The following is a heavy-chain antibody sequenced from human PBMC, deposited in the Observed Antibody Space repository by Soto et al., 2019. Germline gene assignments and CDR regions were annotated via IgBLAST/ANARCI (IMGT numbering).Heavy chain of an antibody. D-gene: IGHD3-16*01. Sequence: SSETLSRTCTVSGSSVRGYFGGRIRQPPGKGLQYIGFIHSSGTTNYNPSLKSRVTVSVDTSKNQIFLKLKSLTTADTAIYYCARSGHTFGGVVWGQGIPVTVSS. J-gene: IGHJ4*02. CDR2: IHSSGTT. CDR1: GSSVRGYF. CDR3: ARSGHTFGGVV. V-gene: IGHV4-59*02.